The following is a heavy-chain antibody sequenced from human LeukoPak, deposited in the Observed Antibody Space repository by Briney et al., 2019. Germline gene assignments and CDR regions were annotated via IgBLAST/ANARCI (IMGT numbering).Heavy chain of an antibody. V-gene: IGHV3-23*01. CDR2: ISGSGSST. Sequence: GGSLRLSCAASGFTFSSYAMSWVRQAPGKGLEWVSAISGSGSSTYYADSVKGRLTISRDNSKSTLYLQMNSLRAEDTAVYYCAKDIRGYDMDIDCWGQGTLVTVSS. J-gene: IGHJ4*02. CDR3: AKDIRGYDMDIDC. D-gene: IGHD5-12*01. CDR1: GFTFSSYA.